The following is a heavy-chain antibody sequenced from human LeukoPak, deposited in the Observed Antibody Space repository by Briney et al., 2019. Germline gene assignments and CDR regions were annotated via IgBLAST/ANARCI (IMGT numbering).Heavy chain of an antibody. J-gene: IGHJ4*02. CDR1: GYTFTGYY. Sequence: ASVKVSCKASGYTFTGYYMHWVRQAPGQGLEWMGWINPNSGGTNYAQKFQGRVTMTRDTSISTAYMELSRLRSDDTAVYYCASDLAAAGFYYFDYWGQGTLVTVSS. CDR3: ASDLAAAGFYYFDY. D-gene: IGHD6-13*01. V-gene: IGHV1-2*02. CDR2: INPNSGGT.